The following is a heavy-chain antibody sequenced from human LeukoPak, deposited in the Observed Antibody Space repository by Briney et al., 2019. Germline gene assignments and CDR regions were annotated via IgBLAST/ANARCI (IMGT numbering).Heavy chain of an antibody. J-gene: IGHJ5*02. CDR2: IYYSGST. Sequence: SETLSLTCTVTGGSISSGGYYWSWIRQHPGKGLEWIGYIYYSGSTYYNPSLKSRVTISVDTSKNQFSLKLSSVTAADTAVYYCAKASFEGSSSLWFDPWGQGTLVTVSS. CDR1: GGSISSGGYY. CDR3: AKASFEGSSSLWFDP. D-gene: IGHD6-13*01. V-gene: IGHV4-31*03.